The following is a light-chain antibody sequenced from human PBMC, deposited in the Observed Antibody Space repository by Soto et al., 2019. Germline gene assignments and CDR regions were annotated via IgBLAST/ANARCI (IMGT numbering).Light chain of an antibody. V-gene: IGLV1-40*01. CDR2: GNN. CDR3: QSYDRSLNDWV. Sequence: SVLTQPPSVSGAPGQRVTISCTGSTSSIGAGFDVHWYQQLPGTAPKLLIYGNNNRPSGVPDRFSGSKSGTSASLAITGLQADDEADYYCQSYDRSLNDWVFGGGTKLTVL. CDR1: TSSIGAGFD. J-gene: IGLJ3*02.